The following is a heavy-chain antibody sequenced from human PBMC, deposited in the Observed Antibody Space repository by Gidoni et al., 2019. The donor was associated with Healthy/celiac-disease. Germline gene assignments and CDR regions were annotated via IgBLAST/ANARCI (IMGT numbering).Heavy chain of an antibody. J-gene: IGHJ6*03. V-gene: IGHV7-4-1*01. D-gene: IGHD2-2*01. CDR3: ARSLPVVVPYEYYYYYMDV. CDR1: GYTFTSYA. CDR2: INTNTGNP. Sequence: QVQLVQSGSELKKPGASVKVSCKASGYTFTSYALNCVRQAPGPGREWMGWINTNTGNPTYAQGLTGRFVFSLYTSVSTAYLQICSLKAEDTAVYYCARSLPVVVPYEYYYYYMDVWGKGTTVTVSS.